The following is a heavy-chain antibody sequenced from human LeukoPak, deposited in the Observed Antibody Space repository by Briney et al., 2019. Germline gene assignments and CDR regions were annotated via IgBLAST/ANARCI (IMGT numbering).Heavy chain of an antibody. J-gene: IGHJ4*02. CDR1: GYTFTSYG. CDR2: ISAYNGNT. CDR3: ARGPPTVEMATISDY. Sequence: GASVKVSCKASGYTFTSYGISWVRQAPGQGLEWMGWISAYNGNTNYAQKLQGRVTMTTDTSTSTAYMELRSLRSDDTAVYYCARGPPTVEMATISDYWGQGTLVTVSS. V-gene: IGHV1-18*01. D-gene: IGHD5-24*01.